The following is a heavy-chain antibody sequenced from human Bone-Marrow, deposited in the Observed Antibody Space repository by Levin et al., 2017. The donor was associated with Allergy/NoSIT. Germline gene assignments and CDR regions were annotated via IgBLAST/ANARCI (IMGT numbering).Heavy chain of an antibody. V-gene: IGHV1-69*01. J-gene: IGHJ6*02. D-gene: IGHD3-22*01. CDR2: IIPIFGTT. Sequence: KISCKASGGTFSSYAISWVRQAPGQGLEWMGGIIPIFGTTNYAQKFQGRVTITADGSTNTASMELSSLRSEDTAVYYCARYDSTGYYSGYYGMDVWGQGTTVTVS. CDR3: ARYDSTGYYSGYYGMDV. CDR1: GGTFSSYA.